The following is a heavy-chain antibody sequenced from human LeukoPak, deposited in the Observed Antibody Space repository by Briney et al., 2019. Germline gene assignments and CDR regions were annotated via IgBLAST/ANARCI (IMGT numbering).Heavy chain of an antibody. CDR1: GYTFTSYG. CDR3: ARGAGVSHRGAFDI. D-gene: IGHD1-14*01. J-gene: IGHJ3*02. CDR2: ISAYNGNT. Sequence: VASVKVSCKASGYTFTSYGISWVRQAPGQGLEWMGWISAYNGNTNYAQKLHGRVTMTTDTSTSTAYMELRSLRSDDTAVYYCARGAGVSHRGAFDIWGQGTMVTVSS. V-gene: IGHV1-18*01.